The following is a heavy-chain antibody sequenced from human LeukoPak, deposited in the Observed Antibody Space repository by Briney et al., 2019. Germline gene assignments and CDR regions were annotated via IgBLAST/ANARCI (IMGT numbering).Heavy chain of an antibody. CDR2: IYYSGST. J-gene: IGHJ3*02. CDR3: ARTLGYCSSTSCYDAFDI. CDR1: GGSINSGDYY. V-gene: IGHV4-30-4*01. Sequence: PSETLSLTCTVSGGSINSGDYYWSWIRQPPGKGLEWIGYIYYSGSTYYNPSLKSRVTISVDTSKNQFSLKLSSVTAADTAVYYCARTLGYCSSTSCYDAFDIWGQGTMVTVSS. D-gene: IGHD2-2*01.